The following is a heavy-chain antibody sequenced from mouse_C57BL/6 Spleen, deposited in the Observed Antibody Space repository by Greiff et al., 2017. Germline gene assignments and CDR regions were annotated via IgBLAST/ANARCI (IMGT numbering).Heavy chain of an antibody. CDR1: GYTFTDYE. CDR3: TRSGDGYYFAY. Sequence: QVQLKQSGAELVRPGASVTLSCKASGYTFTDYEMHWVKQTPVHGLEWIGAIDPETGGTAYNQKFKGKAILTADKSSSTAYMELRSLTSEDSAVYYCTRSGDGYYFAYWGQGTLVTVSA. CDR2: IDPETGGT. V-gene: IGHV1-15*01. J-gene: IGHJ3*01. D-gene: IGHD2-3*01.